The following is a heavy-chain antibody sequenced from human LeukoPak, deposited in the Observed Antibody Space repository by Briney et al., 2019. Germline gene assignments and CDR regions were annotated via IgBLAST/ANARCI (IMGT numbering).Heavy chain of an antibody. Sequence: ASVKVSCKASGGTFSSYAISWVRQAPGQGLEWMGGIIPIFGTANYAQKFQGRVTITTDESTSTAYMELSSLRSEGTAVYYCARGEEYCSGGSCYVLFDYWGQGTLVTVSS. CDR2: IIPIFGTA. V-gene: IGHV1-69*05. CDR1: GGTFSSYA. CDR3: ARGEEYCSGGSCYVLFDY. J-gene: IGHJ4*02. D-gene: IGHD2-15*01.